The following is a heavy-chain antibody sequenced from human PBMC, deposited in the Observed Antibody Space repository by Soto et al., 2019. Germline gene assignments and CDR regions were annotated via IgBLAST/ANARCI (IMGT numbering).Heavy chain of an antibody. Sequence: QVQLVESGGGLVKPGGSLRLSCTASGFTFSDYYMSWIRQAPGKGLEWVSYIVIGSDYTNYAESVKGRFTISRDNAKNSLYLAMNSLRVEDTAGYYCARLSASSWYRGGYLDYWVQGTLVTFSS. CDR2: IVIGSDYT. D-gene: IGHD6-13*01. V-gene: IGHV3-11*06. CDR3: ARLSASSWYRGGYLDY. J-gene: IGHJ4*02. CDR1: GFTFSDYY.